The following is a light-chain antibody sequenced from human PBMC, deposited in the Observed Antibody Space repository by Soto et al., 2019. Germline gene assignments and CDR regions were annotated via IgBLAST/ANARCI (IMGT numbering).Light chain of an antibody. J-gene: IGKJ4*01. CDR1: QNVARNY. V-gene: IGKV3-20*01. CDR2: DAS. Sequence: ESVLTQSPGTLSFAPGERATLSCRASQNVARNYLAWYQQRPGQAPRLLIYDASTRATGIPDRFSGSGSGTDFTLTISRLEPEDFAVYFCQQYARSPLAFGGGTKVDI. CDR3: QQYARSPLA.